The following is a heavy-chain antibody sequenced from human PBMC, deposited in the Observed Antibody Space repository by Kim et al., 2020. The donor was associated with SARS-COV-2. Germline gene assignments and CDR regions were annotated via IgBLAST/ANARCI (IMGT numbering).Heavy chain of an antibody. CDR1: GYTFTSYA. CDR2: INTNTGNP. D-gene: IGHD6-13*01. CDR3: AREWEGIAATGYYL. Sequence: ASVKVSCKASGYTFTSYAMNWVRQAPGQGLEWMGWINTNTGNPTYAQGFTGRFVFSLDTSVSTAYLQISSLKAEDTAVYYCAREWEGIAATGYYLWGQGTLVTVSS. V-gene: IGHV7-4-1*02. J-gene: IGHJ4*02.